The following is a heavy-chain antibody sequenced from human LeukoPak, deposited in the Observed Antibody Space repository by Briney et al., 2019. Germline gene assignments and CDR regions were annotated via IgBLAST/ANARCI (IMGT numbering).Heavy chain of an antibody. CDR3: AKDGVATIMGGYFDY. J-gene: IGHJ4*02. V-gene: IGHV3-30*18. D-gene: IGHD5-12*01. Sequence: GGSLRLSCAASGFTFSSYGMHWVRQAPGKELEWVAVISYDGSNKYYADSVKGRFTISRDNSKNTLYLQMNSLRAEDTAVYYCAKDGVATIMGGYFDYWGQGTLVTVSS. CDR2: ISYDGSNK. CDR1: GFTFSSYG.